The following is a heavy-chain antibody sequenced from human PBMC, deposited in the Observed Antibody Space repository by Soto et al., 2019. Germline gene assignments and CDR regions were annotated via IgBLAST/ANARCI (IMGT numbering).Heavy chain of an antibody. V-gene: IGHV4-61*01. CDR2: IYYSGST. Sequence: SETLSLTCTVSGGSVSSGSYYWSCILQPPXKGLEWIGYIYYSGSTNYNPSLKSRVTISVDTSKNQFSLKLSSVTTADTAVYYCAITPVYYYDSRGYFIYWGRGTLVTV. CDR1: GGSVSSGSYY. J-gene: IGHJ4*02. CDR3: AITPVYYYDSRGYFIY. D-gene: IGHD3-22*01.